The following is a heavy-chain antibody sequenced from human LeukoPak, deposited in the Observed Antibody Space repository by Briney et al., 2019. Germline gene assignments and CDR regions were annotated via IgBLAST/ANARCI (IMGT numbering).Heavy chain of an antibody. Sequence: PGGSLRLSCAASGFTFSSYIMNWVRQAPGKGLEWVSSISSSSSYIYYADSVKGRFTISRDNAKNSLYLQMNSLRAEDTAVYYCARAGGAAAAYYFDYWGQGTLVTVSS. CDR2: ISSSSSYI. J-gene: IGHJ4*02. CDR3: ARAGGAAAAYYFDY. V-gene: IGHV3-21*01. CDR1: GFTFSSYI. D-gene: IGHD6-13*01.